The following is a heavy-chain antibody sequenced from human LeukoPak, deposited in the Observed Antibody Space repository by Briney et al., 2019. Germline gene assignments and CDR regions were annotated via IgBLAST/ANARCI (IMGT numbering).Heavy chain of an antibody. CDR1: GFTFDDYA. Sequence: GGSLRLSCAASGFTFDDYAMHWVRQAPGTGLEWVSGISWNSGSIGYADSVKGRFTISRDNAKNSLYLQMNSLRAEDTALYYCAKDDGYSYGCDYWGQGTLVTVSS. CDR3: AKDDGYSYGCDY. V-gene: IGHV3-9*01. D-gene: IGHD5-18*01. J-gene: IGHJ4*02. CDR2: ISWNSGSI.